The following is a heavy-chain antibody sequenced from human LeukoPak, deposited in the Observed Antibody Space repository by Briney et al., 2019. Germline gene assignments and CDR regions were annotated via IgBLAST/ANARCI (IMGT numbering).Heavy chain of an antibody. D-gene: IGHD4-11*01. Sequence: PSETLSLTCTVSGGSISSSSYYWGWIRQPPGKGLEWIGSIYYSGSTYYNASLKSRVTISVDRSKNQFSLKLSSVTAADTAVYYCAREEANALTTPLGWGQGTLVTVSS. CDR1: GGSISSSSYY. J-gene: IGHJ4*02. V-gene: IGHV4-39*07. CDR3: AREEANALTTPLG. CDR2: IYYSGST.